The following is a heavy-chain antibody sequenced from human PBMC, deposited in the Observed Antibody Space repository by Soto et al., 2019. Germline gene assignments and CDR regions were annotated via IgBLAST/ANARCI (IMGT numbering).Heavy chain of an antibody. J-gene: IGHJ4*01. Sequence: EVQLVESGGGLVKPGGSLRLSCPVSGITMSDVWMSWVRQIPGKGPEWIGRITKVADGGTTEFAEFVKGRFSISRDDSKNTLYLQMNSLKVEDTALYYCVTGGHYFGDCGHGTLVTVSS. CDR3: VTGGHYFGD. V-gene: IGHV3-15*01. CDR1: GITMSDVW. CDR2: ITKVADGGTT.